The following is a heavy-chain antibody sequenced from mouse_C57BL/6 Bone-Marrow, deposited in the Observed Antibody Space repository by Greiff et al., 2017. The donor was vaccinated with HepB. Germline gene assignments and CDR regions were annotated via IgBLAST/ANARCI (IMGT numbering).Heavy chain of an antibody. CDR3: ARYDGYFAY. CDR1: GYTFTSYW. CDR2: IDPSDSYT. J-gene: IGHJ3*01. V-gene: IGHV1-50*01. Sequence: QVQLQQPGAELVKPGASVKLSCKASGYTFTSYWMQWVKQRPGQGLEWIGEIDPSDSYTNYNQKFKGKATWTVDTSSSTAYMQLSSLTSEASAVYYCARYDGYFAYWGQGTLVTVSA. D-gene: IGHD2-3*01.